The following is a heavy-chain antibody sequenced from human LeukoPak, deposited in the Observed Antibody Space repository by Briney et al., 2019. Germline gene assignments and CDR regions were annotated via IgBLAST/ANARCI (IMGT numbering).Heavy chain of an antibody. J-gene: IGHJ6*03. V-gene: IGHV1-69*05. CDR3: ARVRGYDFWGGYYSDYYYYMDV. CDR1: GYTFTGYY. D-gene: IGHD3-3*01. CDR2: IIPIFGTA. Sequence: ASVKVSCKASGYTFTGYYMHWVRQAPGQGLEWMGGIIPIFGTANYAQKFQGRVTITTDESTSTAYMELSSLRSEDTAVYYCARVRGYDFWGGYYSDYYYYMDVWGKGTTVTVSS.